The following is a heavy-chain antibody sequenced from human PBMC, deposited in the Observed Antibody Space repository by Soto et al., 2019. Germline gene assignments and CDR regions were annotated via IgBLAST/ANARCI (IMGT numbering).Heavy chain of an antibody. CDR2: ISADNGNT. J-gene: IGHJ6*02. V-gene: IGHV1-18*01. CDR1: GFTFTSSA. CDR3: ARMVGFDRYYYYGMDV. D-gene: IGHD3-9*01. Sequence: GASVKVSCKASGFTFTSSAMQWVRQARGQGLEWIGWISADNGNTNYAQKLQGRVTMTTDTSTSTAYMELRSLRSDDTAVYYCARMVGFDRYYYYGMDVWGQGTTVTVSS.